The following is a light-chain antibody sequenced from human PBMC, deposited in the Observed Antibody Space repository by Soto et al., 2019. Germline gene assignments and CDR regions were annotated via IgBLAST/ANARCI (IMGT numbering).Light chain of an antibody. CDR2: AAS. V-gene: IGKV1-6*01. J-gene: IGKJ3*01. CDR1: PDIRKG. Sequence: AIQMTQSPSSLSSSVGDRVTITCRASPDIRKGFGWYQQKPGKAPKLVIYAASNLQSGVPSMFSGSGSGTDVTFTISSLQPEEFATYYCLQDDDYPFTLGAGTKVDIK. CDR3: LQDDDYPFT.